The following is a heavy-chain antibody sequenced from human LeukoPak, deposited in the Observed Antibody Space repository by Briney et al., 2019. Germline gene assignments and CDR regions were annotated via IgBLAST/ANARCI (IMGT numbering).Heavy chain of an antibody. CDR2: INHSGST. CDR3: ARGGWSGDY. D-gene: IGHD1-26*01. Sequence: SETLSLTCAVYGGSFSGYYWSWIRQPPGKGLEWIGEINHSGSTNYNPPLKSRVTISVDTSKNQFSLKLSSVTAADTAVYYCARGGWSGDYWGQGTLVTVSS. J-gene: IGHJ4*02. CDR1: GGSFSGYY. V-gene: IGHV4-34*01.